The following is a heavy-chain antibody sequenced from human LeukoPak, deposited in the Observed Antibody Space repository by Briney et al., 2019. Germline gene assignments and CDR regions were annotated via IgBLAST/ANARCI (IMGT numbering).Heavy chain of an antibody. D-gene: IGHD6-19*01. CDR3: ARPYDSGWYGAFDV. Sequence: SETLSLTCTVSGGSISRSHYYWGWLRQPPGKGLEWIGSIYYSGSTYYNPSLRSRVTISVDTSKNEFSLKVSSVTAADTAVYYCARPYDSGWYGAFDVWGQGATVSVSP. CDR1: GGSISRSHYY. J-gene: IGHJ3*01. V-gene: IGHV4-39*07. CDR2: IYYSGST.